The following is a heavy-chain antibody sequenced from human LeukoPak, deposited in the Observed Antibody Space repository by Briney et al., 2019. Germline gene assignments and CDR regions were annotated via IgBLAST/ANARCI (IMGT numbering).Heavy chain of an antibody. CDR3: ARTRAVAGRRGYFDY. D-gene: IGHD6-19*01. CDR2: IYHSGST. Sequence: PSETLSLTCTVSGGSISDYYWSWIRQPPGKGLEWIGYIYHSGSTNYNPSLKSRVTISVDTSKNQFSLKLSSVTAADTAVYYCARTRAVAGRRGYFDYWGQGTLVTVSS. J-gene: IGHJ4*02. V-gene: IGHV4-59*12. CDR1: GGSISDYY.